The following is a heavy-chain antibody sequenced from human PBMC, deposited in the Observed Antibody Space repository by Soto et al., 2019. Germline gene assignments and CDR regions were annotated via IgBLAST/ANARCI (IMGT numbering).Heavy chain of an antibody. V-gene: IGHV5-10-1*01. J-gene: IGHJ4*02. CDR3: AMTDYGDSLDY. D-gene: IGHD4-17*01. CDR1: GYSFTSYW. CDR2: IDPSDSYT. Sequence: GESLKISCKGSGYSFTSYWIGWVRQMPGKGLEWMGRIDPSDSYTNYSPSFQGHVTISADKSISTAYLQWSSLKASDTAMYYCAMTDYGDSLDYWGQGTLVTVSS.